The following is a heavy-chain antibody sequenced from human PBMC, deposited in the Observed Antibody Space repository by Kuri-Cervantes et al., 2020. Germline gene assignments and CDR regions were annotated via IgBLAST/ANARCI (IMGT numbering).Heavy chain of an antibody. CDR1: GFTFSTYA. D-gene: IGHD5-12*01. V-gene: IGHV3-23*01. CDR2: ISGSGGNT. Sequence: LNCAASGFTFSTYAMNWVRQAPGKGLEWVSGISGSGGNTYYADSVKGRFTISRDNSKNTLYLQMNSLTAEDTAVYYCAIDSGGYDEHYWDQGTLVTVSS. CDR3: AIDSGGYDEHY. J-gene: IGHJ4*02.